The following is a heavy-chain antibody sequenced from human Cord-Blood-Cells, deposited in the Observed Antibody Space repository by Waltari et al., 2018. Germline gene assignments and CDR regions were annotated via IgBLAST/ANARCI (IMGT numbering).Heavy chain of an antibody. CDR1: GSTLTGYY. J-gene: IGHJ4*02. V-gene: IGHV1-2*02. CDR2: INPNSGCT. Sequence: QVQLVQSGAEVKKPGASVQVSCKAAGSTLTGYYMHWVRQAPGQGLEWMGWINPNSGCTNYAQKFQGRVTMTRDTSISTAYMELSRLRSDDTAVYYCARPQGARLRIFDYWGQGTLVTVSS. D-gene: IGHD2-15*01. CDR3: ARPQGARLRIFDY.